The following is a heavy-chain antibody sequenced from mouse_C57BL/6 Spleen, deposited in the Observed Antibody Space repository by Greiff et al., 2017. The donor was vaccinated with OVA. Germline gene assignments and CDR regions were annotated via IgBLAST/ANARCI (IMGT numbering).Heavy chain of an antibody. CDR2: IWRDGSN. V-gene: IGHV2-6-1*01. D-gene: IGHD1-1*01. J-gene: IGHJ4*01. Sequence: QVQLKESGPGLVAPSQSLSITCNASGFSLTSYGVHWVRQPPGKGLEWLVVIWRDGSNTYYSALKNRLSNSKDNSESQVCLKMISLQTDDTAMYYWARQDRGSNYNYAIDYWGQGTTVTVSS. CDR3: ARQDRGSNYNYAIDY. CDR1: GFSLTSYG.